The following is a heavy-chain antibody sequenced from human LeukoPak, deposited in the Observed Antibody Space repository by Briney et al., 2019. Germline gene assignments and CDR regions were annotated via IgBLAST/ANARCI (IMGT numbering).Heavy chain of an antibody. CDR2: IYYTGST. CDR3: ARIYLAASGNT. CDR1: GGSISSYY. J-gene: IGHJ5*02. Sequence: SETLSLTCSVSGGSISSYYWGWIRQPPGKGLEWIGNIYYTGSTYYNPSLKSRVTISVDTPKNQFSLRLSSVTAADTAVYYCARIYLAASGNTWGQGTLVTVSS. D-gene: IGHD6-13*01. V-gene: IGHV4-39*01.